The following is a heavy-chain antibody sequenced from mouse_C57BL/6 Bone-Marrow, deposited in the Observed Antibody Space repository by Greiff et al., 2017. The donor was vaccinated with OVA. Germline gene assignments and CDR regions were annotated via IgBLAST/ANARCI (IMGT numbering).Heavy chain of an antibody. D-gene: IGHD3-2*02. CDR1: GYTFTSYG. CDR2: IYPRSGNT. J-gene: IGHJ3*01. CDR3: ARVGAAQARFAY. V-gene: IGHV1-81*01. Sequence: QVQLQQSGAELARPGASVKLSCKASGYTFTSYGISWVKQRTGQGLEWIGEIYPRSGNTYYNEKFKGKATLTADKSSSTAYMELRSLTSEDSAVYFCARVGAAQARFAYWGQGTLVTVSA.